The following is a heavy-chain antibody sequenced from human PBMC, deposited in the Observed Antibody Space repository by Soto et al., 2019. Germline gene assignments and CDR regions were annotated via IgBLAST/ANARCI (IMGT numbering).Heavy chain of an antibody. CDR1: GFTFSRYG. CDR2: ISGLSSYI. Sequence: EVQLVESGGGLVKPGGSLRLSCAASGFTFSRYGMSWVRQAPGKGLELVSSISGLSSYIYYADSVKGRFTVSRDNAKNSLHAQMNSLRAEGTAVYYCARAPQQRLADSYSSAMDVWGQGTTVIVSS. D-gene: IGHD6-25*01. CDR3: ARAPQQRLADSYSSAMDV. J-gene: IGHJ6*02. V-gene: IGHV3-21*02.